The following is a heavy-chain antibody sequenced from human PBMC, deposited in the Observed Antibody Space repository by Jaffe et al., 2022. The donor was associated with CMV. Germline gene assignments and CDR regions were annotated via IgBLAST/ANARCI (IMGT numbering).Heavy chain of an antibody. Sequence: EVQLVESGGGLVKPGGSLRLSCAASGFTFSSYSMNWVRQAPGKGLEWVSSISSSSSYIYYADSVKGRFTISRDNAKNSLYLQMNSLRAEDTAVYYCARADYYDSSGYYFGSDYWGQGTLVTVSS. V-gene: IGHV3-21*01. CDR3: ARADYYDSSGYYFGSDY. J-gene: IGHJ4*02. CDR1: GFTFSSYS. CDR2: ISSSSSYI. D-gene: IGHD3-22*01.